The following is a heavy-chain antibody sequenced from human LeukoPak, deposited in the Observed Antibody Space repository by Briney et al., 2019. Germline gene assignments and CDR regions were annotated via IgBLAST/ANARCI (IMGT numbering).Heavy chain of an antibody. J-gene: IGHJ4*02. Sequence: ASVKVSCKVSGYTLTELSMHWVRQAPGQGLEWMGGFDPEDGETFYAQKFQGRVTMTEDTSTDTAYMELSSLRSEDTAVYYCATINFARFGELTQFDYWGQGTLVTVSS. CDR3: ATINFARFGELTQFDY. CDR1: GYTLTELS. CDR2: FDPEDGET. V-gene: IGHV1-24*01. D-gene: IGHD3-10*01.